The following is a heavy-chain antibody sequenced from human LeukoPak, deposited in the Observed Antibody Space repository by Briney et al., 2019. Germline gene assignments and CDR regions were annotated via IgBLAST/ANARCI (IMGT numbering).Heavy chain of an antibody. V-gene: IGHV3-23*01. D-gene: IGHD2-21*02. CDR2: ISGSGGST. Sequence: GGSLRLSCAASGFTFSSYAMSWVRQAPGKGLEWVSAISGSGGSTYYADSVKGRFTISRDNAKNSLYLQMNSLRAEDTAVYYCTSHTGTGDAFRPFHIWGQGTMVTVSS. CDR1: GFTFSSYA. CDR3: TSHTGTGDAFRPFHI. J-gene: IGHJ3*02.